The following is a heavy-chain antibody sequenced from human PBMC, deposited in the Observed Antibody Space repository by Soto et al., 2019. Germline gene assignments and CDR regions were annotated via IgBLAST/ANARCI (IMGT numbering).Heavy chain of an antibody. CDR3: ATFYGYYVSY. V-gene: IGHV4-39*01. D-gene: IGHD4-17*01. Sequence: SETLSLTCTVSGGSISSSSYYWGWIRQPPGKGLEWIGSIYYSGSTFYNPSLKSRVTISVDTSKNQFSLNLSSVTAADTAVYYCATFYGYYVSYWGQGTLVTVSS. J-gene: IGHJ4*02. CDR2: IYYSGST. CDR1: GGSISSSSYY.